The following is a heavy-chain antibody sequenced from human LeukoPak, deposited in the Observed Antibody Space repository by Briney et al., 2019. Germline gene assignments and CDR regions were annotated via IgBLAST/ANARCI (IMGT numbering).Heavy chain of an antibody. CDR3: ARARETSYFDY. V-gene: IGHV4-30-2*01. D-gene: IGHD1-26*01. CDR2: IYHSGST. Sequence: SETLSLTCAVSGGSISSGGYSWSWIRQPPGKGLEWIGYIYHSGSTYYNPSLKSRVTISVDRSKNQFSLKLSPVTAADTAVYYCARARETSYFDYWGQGTLVTVSS. CDR1: GGSISSGGYS. J-gene: IGHJ4*02.